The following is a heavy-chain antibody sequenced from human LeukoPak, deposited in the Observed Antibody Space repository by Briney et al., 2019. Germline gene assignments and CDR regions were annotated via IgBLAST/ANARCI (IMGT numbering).Heavy chain of an antibody. J-gene: IGHJ4*02. CDR1: GFTFSSYW. Sequence: PGGSLRLSCAASGFTFSSYWMHWVRQAPGKGLVWVSRINSDGSSTSYADSVKGRFTISRDNAKNTLYLQMNSLRAEDTAVYYCASGDYGDYVATGSINYWGQGTLVTVSS. D-gene: IGHD4-17*01. CDR3: ASGDYGDYVATGSINY. V-gene: IGHV3-74*01. CDR2: INSDGSST.